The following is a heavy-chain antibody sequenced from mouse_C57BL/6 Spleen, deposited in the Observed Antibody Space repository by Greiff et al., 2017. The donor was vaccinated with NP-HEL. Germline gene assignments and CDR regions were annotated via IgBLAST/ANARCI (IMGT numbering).Heavy chain of an antibody. Sequence: VQLQQPGAELVRPGSSVKLSCKASGYTFTSYWIDWVKQRPGQGLEWIGNIYPSDSETHYNQKFKDKATLTVDKSSSTAYMQLSSLTSEDSAVYYCAREGIYYYGEGYFDVWGTGTTVTVSS. CDR3: AREGIYYYGEGYFDV. D-gene: IGHD1-1*01. J-gene: IGHJ1*03. CDR1: GYTFTSYW. V-gene: IGHV1-61*01. CDR2: IYPSDSET.